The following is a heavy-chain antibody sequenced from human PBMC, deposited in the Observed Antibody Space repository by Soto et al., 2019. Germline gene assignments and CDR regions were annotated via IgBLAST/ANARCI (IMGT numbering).Heavy chain of an antibody. CDR1: GYSLTNIW. CDR2: IDAGDSVT. V-gene: IGHV5-10-1*04. D-gene: IGHD4-4*01. J-gene: IGHJ5*02. Sequence: GESLKISCKGSGYSLTNIWIHWVRQMPGKGLEWMGRIDAGDSVTTYNPSFQGQVTISADKSISTTYLQWHRLKASDTAMYYCARSSNYFDPWGQGTLVTGSS. CDR3: ARSSNYFDP.